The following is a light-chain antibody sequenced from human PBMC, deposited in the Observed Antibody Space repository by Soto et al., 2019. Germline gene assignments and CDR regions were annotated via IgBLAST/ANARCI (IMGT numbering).Light chain of an antibody. CDR2: EVT. Sequence: QSVLTQPASVSGSPGQSSTISCTGTSSDICSYTYVSWYQQHPGKAPKLMIYEVTSRPSGVSNRFSGSKSGNTASLTISGLQAEDEAHYYCNSYTVRNTFVFGTGTKVTVL. CDR3: NSYTVRNTFV. J-gene: IGLJ1*01. CDR1: SSDICSYTY. V-gene: IGLV2-14*01.